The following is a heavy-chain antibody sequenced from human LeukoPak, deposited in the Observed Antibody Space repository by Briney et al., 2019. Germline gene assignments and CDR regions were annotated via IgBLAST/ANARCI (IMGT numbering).Heavy chain of an antibody. J-gene: IGHJ1*01. CDR2: IYPGDSDT. CDR1: GYSFTNYW. V-gene: IGHV5-51*01. CDR3: ARAMVRGVIPMGYFQH. D-gene: IGHD3-10*01. Sequence: GESLKISCKGSGYSFTNYWIGWVRQMPGKGLEWMGIIYPGDSDTRYSPSFQGQVTISADKSISTAYLQWSSLKASDTAMYYCARAMVRGVIPMGYFQHWGQGTLVTVSS.